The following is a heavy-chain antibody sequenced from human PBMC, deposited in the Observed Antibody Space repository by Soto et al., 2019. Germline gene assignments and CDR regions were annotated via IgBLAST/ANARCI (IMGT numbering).Heavy chain of an antibody. CDR1: GFTFSSYG. J-gene: IGHJ2*01. D-gene: IGHD5-12*01. Sequence: QVQLVESGGGVVQPGRSLRLSCAASGFTFSSYGMHWVRQAPGKGLEWVAVISYDGSNKYYADSVKGRFTSSRDNAKNTLYRQMNSLRAEDTAVYYCATLRGRDGYNWPNRYWYFDLWGRGTLVTVSS. V-gene: IGHV3-30*03. CDR3: ATLRGRDGYNWPNRYWYFDL. CDR2: ISYDGSNK.